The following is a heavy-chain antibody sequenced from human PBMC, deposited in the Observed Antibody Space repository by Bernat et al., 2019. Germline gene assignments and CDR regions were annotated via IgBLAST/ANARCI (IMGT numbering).Heavy chain of an antibody. J-gene: IGHJ3*02. CDR3: ARDRRSGGSPRVAFDI. CDR1: GYTFTSYA. Sequence: QVQLVQSGAEVKKPGASVKVSCKASGYTFTSYAMHWVRQAPGQRLEWMGWINAGNGNTKYSQKFQGRVTMTTDTSTSTAYMELRSLRSDDTAVYYCARDRRSGGSPRVAFDIWGQGTMVTVSS. D-gene: IGHD2-15*01. V-gene: IGHV1-3*01. CDR2: INAGNGNT.